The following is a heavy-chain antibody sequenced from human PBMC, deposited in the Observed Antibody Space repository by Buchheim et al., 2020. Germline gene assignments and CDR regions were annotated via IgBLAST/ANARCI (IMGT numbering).Heavy chain of an antibody. CDR1: GGSIRTYY. Sequence: QVQLQESGPGLVKPSETLSLTCTVSGGSIRTYYWSWIRQPPGKGLEWIGYIYNTGRTSYNPSLKSRVAISIDTSKNQFSLKLTSVSAADTAVYYCASGWHSSSFPFDYWGQGSL. D-gene: IGHD6-6*01. CDR3: ASGWHSSSFPFDY. CDR2: IYNTGRT. J-gene: IGHJ4*02. V-gene: IGHV4-59*01.